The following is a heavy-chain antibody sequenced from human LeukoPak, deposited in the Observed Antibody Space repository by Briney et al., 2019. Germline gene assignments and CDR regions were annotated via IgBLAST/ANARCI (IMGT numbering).Heavy chain of an antibody. CDR2: IIPIFGTA. CDR1: GGTFSSYA. V-gene: IGHV1-69*05. J-gene: IGHJ4*02. CDR3: ARTAARCFDY. D-gene: IGHD6-6*01. Sequence: ASVKVSCKASGGTFSSYAISWVRQAPGQGLEWMGGIIPIFGTANYAQKFQGRVTMTRDTSTSTVYMELSSLRSDDTAVYYCARTAARCFDYWGQGTLVTVSS.